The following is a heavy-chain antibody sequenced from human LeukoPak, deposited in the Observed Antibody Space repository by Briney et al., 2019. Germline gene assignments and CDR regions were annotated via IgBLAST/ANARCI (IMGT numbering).Heavy chain of an antibody. CDR1: GGSINSNY. CDR3: ARVVRYSSGFMFWFDP. D-gene: IGHD6-19*01. V-gene: IGHV4-59*12. J-gene: IGHJ5*02. CDR2: IYYSGST. Sequence: SETLSLTCTASGGSINSNYWSWIRQPPGKGLEWIGYIYYSGSTNYNPSLKSRVTISVDTSKNQFSLKLSSVTAADTAVYYCARVVRYSSGFMFWFDPWGQGTLVTVSS.